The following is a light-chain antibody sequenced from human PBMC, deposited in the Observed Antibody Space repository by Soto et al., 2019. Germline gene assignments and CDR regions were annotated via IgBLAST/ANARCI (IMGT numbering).Light chain of an antibody. CDR1: QGISSY. V-gene: IGKV1-9*01. CDR3: QQLNSYPHIT. CDR2: AAS. J-gene: IGKJ3*01. Sequence: DIQLTQSPSFLAASVGDRVTITCRASQGISSYLAWYQQKPGKAPKLLIYAASTLQSGVPSRFSGSGSGTEFTLTISSLQPEDFATYYCQQLNSYPHITFGPGTKVDTK.